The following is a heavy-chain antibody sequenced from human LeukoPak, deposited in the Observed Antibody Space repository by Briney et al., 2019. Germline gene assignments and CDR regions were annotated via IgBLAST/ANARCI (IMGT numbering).Heavy chain of an antibody. CDR3: ARDLMVYANDLGGFDY. CDR2: IKQDGSEK. Sequence: QSGGSLRLSCAASGFTFSTSWMSWVRQVPGKGLEWVANIKQDGSEKYYVDSVKGRFTISRDNAKNSLYLQMNSLRAEDTAVYYCARDLMVYANDLGGFDYWGQGTLVTVSS. CDR1: GFTFSTSW. J-gene: IGHJ4*02. V-gene: IGHV3-7*01. D-gene: IGHD2-8*01.